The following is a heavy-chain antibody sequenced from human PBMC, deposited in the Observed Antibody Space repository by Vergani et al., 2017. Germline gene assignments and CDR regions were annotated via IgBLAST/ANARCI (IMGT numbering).Heavy chain of an antibody. Sequence: QVQLQESGPGLVKPSETLSLTCTVSGGSISSYYWSWIRQPAGKGLEWIGRIYTSGSTNYNPSLKSRVTMSVDTSKNQFSLKLSSVTAADTAVYYCARGGIVGATGYYYYYGMDVWGQGTTVTVSS. CDR3: ARGGIVGATGYYYYYGMDV. V-gene: IGHV4-4*07. CDR1: GGSISSYY. CDR2: IYTSGST. D-gene: IGHD1-26*01. J-gene: IGHJ6*02.